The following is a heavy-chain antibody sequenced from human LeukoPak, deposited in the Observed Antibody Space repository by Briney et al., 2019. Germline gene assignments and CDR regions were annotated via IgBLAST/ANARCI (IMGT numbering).Heavy chain of an antibody. V-gene: IGHV4-59*01. D-gene: IGHD3-3*01. J-gene: IGHJ6*03. CDR2: IYYSGST. CDR1: GGSISSYY. Sequence: PSETLSLTCTVSGGSISSYYWSWIRQPPGKGLEWIGYIYYSGSTNYNPSLKSRVTISVDTSKNQFSLKLSSVTAADTAVYYCARTVLDFWSGYYGDYYYMDVWGKGTTVTVSS. CDR3: ARTVLDFWSGYYGDYYYMDV.